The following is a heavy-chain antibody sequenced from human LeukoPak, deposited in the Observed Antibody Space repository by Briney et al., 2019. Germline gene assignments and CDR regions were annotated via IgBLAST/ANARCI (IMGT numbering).Heavy chain of an antibody. J-gene: IGHJ6*03. D-gene: IGHD3-10*01. CDR2: IIPIFGTA. CDR3: AASPSIIVAYYYYYYMDV. CDR1: GGTFSSYA. V-gene: IGHV1-69*13. Sequence: GASVKVSCKASGGTFSSYAISWVRQAPGQGLEWMGGIIPIFGTANYAQKFQGRVTITADESTSTAYMELSSLRSEDTAVYYCAASPSIIVAYYYYYYMDVWGKGTTVTISS.